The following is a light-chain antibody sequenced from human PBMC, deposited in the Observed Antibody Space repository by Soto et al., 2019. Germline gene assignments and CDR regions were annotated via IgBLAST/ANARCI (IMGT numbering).Light chain of an antibody. J-gene: IGLJ3*02. CDR2: EDN. Sequence: QSALTQPASVSGSPGQSITISCTGSGRSYNLVSWFQQSPGKAPKLIIYEDNKRPSGVSNRFSGSKSGNTASLTISGLQPEDEADYYCCSYADSTIVVFGGGTKVTVL. CDR1: GRSYNL. V-gene: IGLV2-23*01. CDR3: CSYADSTIVV.